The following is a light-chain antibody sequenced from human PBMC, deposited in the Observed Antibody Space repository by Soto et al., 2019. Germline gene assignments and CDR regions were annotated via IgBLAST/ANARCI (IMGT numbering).Light chain of an antibody. Sequence: EIMLTQSPATLSLSQGERAPLYCRASQSVSSYLAWYQQKPGQAPRLLIYDASNRATGIPARFSGSGSETDFTLTISSLEPEDFALYYCQQRSNWPRTFGHGTKVDIK. CDR2: DAS. CDR3: QQRSNWPRT. V-gene: IGKV3-11*01. J-gene: IGKJ1*01. CDR1: QSVSSY.